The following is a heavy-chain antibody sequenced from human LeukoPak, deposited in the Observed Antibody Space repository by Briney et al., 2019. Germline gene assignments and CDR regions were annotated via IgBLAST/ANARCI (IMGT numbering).Heavy chain of an antibody. D-gene: IGHD2-2*01. CDR3: ARDRGSTRPFDY. CDR2: INHSGST. J-gene: IGHJ4*02. V-gene: IGHV4-34*01. CDR1: GGSFSGYY. Sequence: SETLSLTCAVYGGSFSGYYWSWIRQPPGKGLEWIGEINHSGSTNYNPSLKSRVTISVATSKSQFSLKLSSVTAADTAVYYCARDRGSTRPFDYWGQGTLVTVSS.